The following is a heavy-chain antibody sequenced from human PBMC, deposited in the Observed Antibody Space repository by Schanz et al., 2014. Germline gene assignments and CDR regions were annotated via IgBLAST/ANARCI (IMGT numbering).Heavy chain of an antibody. V-gene: IGHV1-46*01. CDR2: ISPSGGST. D-gene: IGHD3-16*01. CDR3: GRGGGAYPQKYGMDV. J-gene: IGHJ6*02. Sequence: QVHLMQSGAEAKKPGASVKVSCKAFGYSFTTYFIHWVRLAPGQGFEWMGLISPSGGSTSYAQKSQGRVPLTRDTSTSTVFMELGGLTSEDTAVYYCGRGGGAYPQKYGMDVGGQGTTVTVSS. CDR1: GYSFTTYF.